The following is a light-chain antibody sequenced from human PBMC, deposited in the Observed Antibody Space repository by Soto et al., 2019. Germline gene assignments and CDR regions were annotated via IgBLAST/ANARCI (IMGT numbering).Light chain of an antibody. V-gene: IGKV1-9*01. Sequence: DIQLIQSPSFLSASVGDRVTITCRASQGISSYLAWYQQKPGKAPKLLIYAASTLQSGVPSRFSGSGSGTEFTLTISSLQPEDFATYYCQQLNSYPPTITFGQGTRLEIK. CDR1: QGISSY. CDR3: QQLNSYPPTIT. CDR2: AAS. J-gene: IGKJ5*01.